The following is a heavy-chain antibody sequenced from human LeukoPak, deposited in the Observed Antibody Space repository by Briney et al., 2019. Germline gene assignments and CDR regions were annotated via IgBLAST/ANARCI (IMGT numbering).Heavy chain of an antibody. CDR1: GYTFTSYG. Sequence: ASVKVSCKASGYTFTSYGISWVRQAPGQGLEWMGWISPYNGNTNYAQKLQGRVTMTTDTSTSTAYMELRSQRSDDTAVYYFARDWGPRYYYDCSGYLDYWGQGTLVTVSS. CDR3: ARDWGPRYYYDCSGYLDY. J-gene: IGHJ4*02. D-gene: IGHD3-22*01. CDR2: ISPYNGNT. V-gene: IGHV1-18*01.